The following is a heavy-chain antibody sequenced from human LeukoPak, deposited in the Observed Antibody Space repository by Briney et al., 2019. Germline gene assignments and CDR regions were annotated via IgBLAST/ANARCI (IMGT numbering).Heavy chain of an antibody. CDR1: GFTFSTYA. CDR2: ISGSGDST. CDR3: ARDIGHDFWSGYYLTSGGSSDY. V-gene: IGHV3-23*01. D-gene: IGHD3-3*01. Sequence: GGSLRLSCAASGFTFSTYAVNWVRQAPGKGLEWVSPISGSGDSTYYADSVKGRFTISRDNSKDTLYLQMSSLRVDDTAVYYCARDIGHDFWSGYYLTSGGSSDYWGQGTLVTVSS. J-gene: IGHJ4*02.